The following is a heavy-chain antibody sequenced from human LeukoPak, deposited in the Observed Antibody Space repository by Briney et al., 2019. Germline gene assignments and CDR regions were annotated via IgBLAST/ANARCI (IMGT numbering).Heavy chain of an antibody. J-gene: IGHJ3*02. CDR1: GFPLSSYA. CDR3: ARARAPVTRISSFDI. Sequence: PGGSLRLSYAVSGFPLSSYAMSWVRQAPGKGLEWVSATSSSDAGTYYADSVKGRFTISRDNSKNTLYLQMNSLRADDTAVYYCARARAPVTRISSFDIWGQGTMVTVSS. CDR2: TSSSDAGT. D-gene: IGHD4-17*01. V-gene: IGHV3-23*01.